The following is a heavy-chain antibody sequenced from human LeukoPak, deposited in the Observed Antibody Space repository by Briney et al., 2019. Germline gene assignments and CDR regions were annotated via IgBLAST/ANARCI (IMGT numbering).Heavy chain of an antibody. CDR1: GFTFSSYS. J-gene: IGHJ4*02. Sequence: GGSLRLSCAASGFTFSSYSMNWVRQAPGKGLEWVSYISSSSTIYYADSVKGRFTISGDNAKNSLYLQMNSLRAEDTAVYYCAKGSLPYSSSSNGYFDYWGQGTLVTVSS. D-gene: IGHD6-6*01. CDR2: ISSSSTI. CDR3: AKGSLPYSSSSNGYFDY. V-gene: IGHV3-48*01.